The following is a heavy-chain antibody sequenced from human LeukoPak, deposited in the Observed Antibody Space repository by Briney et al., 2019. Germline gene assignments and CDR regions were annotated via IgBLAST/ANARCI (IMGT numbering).Heavy chain of an antibody. Sequence: GGSLRLSCAASGFTVSSNYMSWVRQAPGKGLEWVSVIYSGGSTYYADSMKGRFTISRDNSENTLYLQMNSLRAEDTAVYYCARDGHYGDYYYYYYMDVWGKGTTVTVSS. D-gene: IGHD4-17*01. J-gene: IGHJ6*03. CDR1: GFTVSSNY. V-gene: IGHV3-53*01. CDR2: IYSGGST. CDR3: ARDGHYGDYYYYYYMDV.